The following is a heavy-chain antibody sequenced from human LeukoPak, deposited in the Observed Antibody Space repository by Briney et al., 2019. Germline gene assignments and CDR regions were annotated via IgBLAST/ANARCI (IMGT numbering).Heavy chain of an antibody. CDR1: GFTFSNSH. J-gene: IGHJ4*02. D-gene: IGHD6-19*01. V-gene: IGHV3-48*01. CDR2: ISAASNIL. Sequence: GGSLRLSCAGSGFTFSNSHMDWVRQAPGKGLEWVSYISAASNILKYTDSVKGRFTISRDNSKNTLYLQMNSLRAEDTAVYYCASDPRGSGWYPSDYWGQGTLVTVSS. CDR3: ASDPRGSGWYPSDY.